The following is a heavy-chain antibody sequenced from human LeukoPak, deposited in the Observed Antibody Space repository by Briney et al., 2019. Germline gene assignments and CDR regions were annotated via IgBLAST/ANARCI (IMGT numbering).Heavy chain of an antibody. D-gene: IGHD2-2*02. CDR3: ARESSVVVVPAAIVY. J-gene: IGHJ4*02. CDR1: GYTFTNYG. CDR2: ISVYNGNT. V-gene: IGHV1-18*01. Sequence: ASVKVSCKASGYTFTNYGFSWLRQAPGQGLEWMGWISVYNGNTNYAQKFQGRLTMTTDTPTNIASMELRSLRSDDTAVYYCARESSVVVVPAAIVYWGQGTLVTVSS.